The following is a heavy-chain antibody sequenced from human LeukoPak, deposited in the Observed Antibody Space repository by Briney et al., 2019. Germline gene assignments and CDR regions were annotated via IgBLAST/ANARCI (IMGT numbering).Heavy chain of an antibody. V-gene: IGHV1-2*02. CDR1: GYTFTGYY. J-gene: IGHJ4*02. CDR3: AREGFCTGSKCPAEY. Sequence: ASVKVSCKASGYTFTGYYMHWVRQAPGQGLEWMGWINPNTGGTNSAQKFQGRVTMTRDTSISTAYMELKRLSSDDTAVYFCAREGFCTGSKCPAEYWGQGTLVTVSS. CDR2: INPNTGGT. D-gene: IGHD2-8*02.